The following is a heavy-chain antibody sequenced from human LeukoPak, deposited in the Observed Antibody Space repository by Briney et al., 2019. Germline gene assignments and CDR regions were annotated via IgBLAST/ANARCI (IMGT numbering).Heavy chain of an antibody. CDR3: ARGGQAYYDSSGYYDY. CDR2: IKQDGSEK. V-gene: IGHV3-7*01. Sequence: GGSLRLSCAASGFTFSNYWMSWVRQAPGKGLEWVANIKQDGSEKYYVDSVKGRFTISRDNAKTSLYLQMNSLRAEDTAVYYCARGGQAYYDSSGYYDYWGQGTLVTVSS. J-gene: IGHJ4*02. CDR1: GFTFSNYW. D-gene: IGHD3-22*01.